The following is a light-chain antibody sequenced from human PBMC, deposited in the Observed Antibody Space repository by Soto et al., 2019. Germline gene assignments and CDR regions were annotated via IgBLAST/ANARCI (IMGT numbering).Light chain of an antibody. CDR2: GAS. CDR3: QQYNNWPSIT. Sequence: EIVMTQSPATLSVSPGERATISCRASQSVSSNLAWYQQKPGQAPRLLIYGASIRATGIPARFSGSGSGTEFTLPISSLQSEDFAVYYCQQYNNWPSITFGQGTRLEIK. CDR1: QSVSSN. J-gene: IGKJ5*01. V-gene: IGKV3D-15*01.